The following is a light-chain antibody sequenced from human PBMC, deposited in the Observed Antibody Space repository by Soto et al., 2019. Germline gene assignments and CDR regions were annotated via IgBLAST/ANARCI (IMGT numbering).Light chain of an antibody. CDR3: QQRYNWPPIT. J-gene: IGKJ5*01. CDR2: DAS. CDR1: QTISTY. Sequence: EIVLTQSPDILSLSPGDRATLSCRASQTISTYLAWYQHKPGQAPRLLIYDASNRSTGIPARFSGIGSGTDFTLTSSSLEPDDFAVYFCQQRYNWPPITFGQGTRLEIK. V-gene: IGKV3-11*01.